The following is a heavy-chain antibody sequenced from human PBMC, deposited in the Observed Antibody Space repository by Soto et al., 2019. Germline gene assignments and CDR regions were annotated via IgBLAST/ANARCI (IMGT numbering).Heavy chain of an antibody. CDR2: MYYSGSS. Sequence: PSETLSLTCTVSGGSVSSGDYYWSWIRQPPGMGLEWIGYMYYSGSSNYNHSLKSRVTISLDTSKNQYSLKLSYVTAADSAVYYCARGVTLVRGVIHTPYFDYWGQGALVTVSS. J-gene: IGHJ4*02. D-gene: IGHD3-10*01. CDR1: GGSVSSGDYY. CDR3: ARGVTLVRGVIHTPYFDY. V-gene: IGHV4-61*08.